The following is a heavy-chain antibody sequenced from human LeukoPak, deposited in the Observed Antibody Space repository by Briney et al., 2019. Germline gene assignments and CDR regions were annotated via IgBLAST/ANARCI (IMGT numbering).Heavy chain of an antibody. Sequence: PGGSLRLSCAASGFTFSSYWMHWVRQAPGRGLVWVSRIISDGSSTSYADSVKGRFTISRDNAKNTLYLQMSSLRAEDTAVYYCAREPPPIFYYDSSGYLWGYYFDYWGQGTLVTVSS. J-gene: IGHJ4*02. CDR2: IISDGSST. CDR1: GFTFSSYW. V-gene: IGHV3-74*01. D-gene: IGHD3-22*01. CDR3: AREPPPIFYYDSSGYLWGYYFDY.